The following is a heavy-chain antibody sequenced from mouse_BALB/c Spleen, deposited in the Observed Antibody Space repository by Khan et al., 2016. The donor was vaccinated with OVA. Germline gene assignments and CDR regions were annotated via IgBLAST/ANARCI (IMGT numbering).Heavy chain of an antibody. CDR2: ISTYYGDV. CDR1: GYTFTDYA. D-gene: IGHD1-1*02. V-gene: IGHV1S137*01. Sequence: QVQLKESGAELVRPGVSVKISCKGSGYTFTDYAMHWVKQSHAKSLEWIGVISTYYGDVDYSQKFKGKATMTVDRSYSTAYMELARLTSEDSAIYYCARGGNFAYWGQGTLVTVSA. J-gene: IGHJ3*01. CDR3: ARGGNFAY.